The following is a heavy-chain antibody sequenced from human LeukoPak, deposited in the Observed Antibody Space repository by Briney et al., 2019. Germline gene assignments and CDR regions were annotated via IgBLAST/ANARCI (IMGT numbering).Heavy chain of an antibody. CDR3: ARVRGTSFDY. CDR1: GGSISSGGYY. J-gene: IGHJ4*02. V-gene: IGHV4-31*03. Sequence: SQTLSLTCTVPGGSISSGGYYWSWIRQHPGMGLEWIGYIYYSGSTYYNPSLKSRVTISVDTSKNQFSLKLSSVTAADTAVYYCARVRGTSFDYWGQGTLVSVSS. D-gene: IGHD3-10*01. CDR2: IYYSGST.